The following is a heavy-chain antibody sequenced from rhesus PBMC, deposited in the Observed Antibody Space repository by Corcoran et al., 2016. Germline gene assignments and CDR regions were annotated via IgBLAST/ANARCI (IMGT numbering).Heavy chain of an antibody. Sequence: QVQLQESGPGLVKPSETLSLTCAVSGYSIRSGYYWNWIRQPPGKGLEWIGSIHCSGGSNYLNPSLKSRFTLAVDTSKNQFALKLSSVTAADTAVYYCARGQSRHRFDVWGPGVLVTVSS. CDR2: IHCSGGSN. V-gene: IGHV4S14*01. J-gene: IGHJ5-1*01. CDR1: GYSIRSGYY. CDR3: ARGQSRHRFDV.